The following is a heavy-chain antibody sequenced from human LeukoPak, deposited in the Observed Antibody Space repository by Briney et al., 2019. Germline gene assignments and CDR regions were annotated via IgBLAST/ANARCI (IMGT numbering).Heavy chain of an antibody. CDR1: GYTFTGYY. Sequence: SVKVSCKASGYTFTGYYMHWVRQAPGQGLEWMGRINPNSGGTNYAQKFQGRVTMTRDTSISTAYMELSRLRSDDTAVYYCARTFMITFGGVIDPFDYWGQGTLVTVSS. J-gene: IGHJ4*02. V-gene: IGHV1-2*06. CDR3: ARTFMITFGGVIDPFDY. D-gene: IGHD3-16*02. CDR2: INPNSGGT.